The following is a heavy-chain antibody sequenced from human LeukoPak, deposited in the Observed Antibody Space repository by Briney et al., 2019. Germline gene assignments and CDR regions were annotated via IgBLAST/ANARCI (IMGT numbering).Heavy chain of an antibody. CDR2: IYYSGST. V-gene: IGHV4-39*07. CDR3: ARAPPRGYSYGYLGY. J-gene: IGHJ4*02. Sequence: SETLSLTCTVSGGSISSSSYYWGWIRQPPGKGLEWIGSIYYSGSTYYNPSLKSRVTISVDTSKNQFSLKLSSVTAADTAVYYCARAPPRGYSYGYLGYWGQGTLVTVSS. D-gene: IGHD5-18*01. CDR1: GGSISSSSYY.